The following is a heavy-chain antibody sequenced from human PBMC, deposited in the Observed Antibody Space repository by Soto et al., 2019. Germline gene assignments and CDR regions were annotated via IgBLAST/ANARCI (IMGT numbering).Heavy chain of an antibody. Sequence: QVQLGQSGAEVKKPGSSVKVSCKASGGTFSIYTISWVRQAPGQGLEWMGRIIPIRGIANYEQKFQGRVMITADKSTSTAAMELSSLRSEDTAVYYCAMEYCSSTSCYRDYWGQGTLVTVSS. V-gene: IGHV1-69*02. J-gene: IGHJ4*02. D-gene: IGHD2-2*02. CDR3: AMEYCSSTSCYRDY. CDR2: IIPIRGIA. CDR1: GGTFSIYT.